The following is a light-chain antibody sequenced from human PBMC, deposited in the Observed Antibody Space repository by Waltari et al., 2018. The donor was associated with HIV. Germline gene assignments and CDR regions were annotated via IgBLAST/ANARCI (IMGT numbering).Light chain of an antibody. CDR3: MHALEPPYT. V-gene: IGKV2-28*01. J-gene: IGKJ2*01. CDR1: QSLLHRIGHNS. CDR2: STS. Sequence: DIVMTQSPLSLPVSPGEPASISCRSSQSLLHRIGHNSLHWYLQKPGQSPQLLIYSTSNRASGVPDRFSGSGSGTDFTLNISRVEAEDIGIYYCMHALEPPYTFGQGTKLEIK.